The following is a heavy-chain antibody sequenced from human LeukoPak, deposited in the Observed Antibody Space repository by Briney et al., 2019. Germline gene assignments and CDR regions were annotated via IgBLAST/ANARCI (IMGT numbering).Heavy chain of an antibody. Sequence: GGSLRLSCAASGFTFSTYAMSWVRQAPGKGLEWVSGISGSGGSTYHADSVKGRFTISRDNSKNTLYVRMSSLRAEDTAVYYCAKGSEAVDYWGQGTLVTVSS. CDR2: ISGSGGST. V-gene: IGHV3-23*01. J-gene: IGHJ4*02. CDR3: AKGSEAVDY. D-gene: IGHD6-13*01. CDR1: GFTFSTYA.